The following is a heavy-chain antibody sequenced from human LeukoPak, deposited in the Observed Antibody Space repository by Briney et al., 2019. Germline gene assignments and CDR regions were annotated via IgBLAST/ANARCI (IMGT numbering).Heavy chain of an antibody. D-gene: IGHD2-2*01. CDR3: AKRRYCTSTRCYAFDP. V-gene: IGHV3-30*02. CDR1: GFTFSSYG. CDR2: IRYDGSNK. J-gene: IGHJ5*02. Sequence: GGSLRLSCAASGFTFSSYGMHWVRQAPGKGLEWVAFIRYDGSNKYYADSVKGRFTISRDNSKNTLYLQMNSLRVEDTALYYCAKRRYCTSTRCYAFDPWGQGTLVTVSS.